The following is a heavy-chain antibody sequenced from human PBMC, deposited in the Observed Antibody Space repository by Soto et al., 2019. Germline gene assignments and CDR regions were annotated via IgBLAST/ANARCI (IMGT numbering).Heavy chain of an antibody. CDR1: GDPISTYY. Sequence: SETLSLTCTVSGDPISTYYWNWIRQPPGKGMEWIGYIDYSGSTNYNPSLKSRVTISVDTSKNQFSLRLTSVTAADTAIYYCARGETSWYYFDYWGQGTLVTVSS. CDR2: IDYSGST. V-gene: IGHV4-59*01. D-gene: IGHD6-13*01. CDR3: ARGETSWYYFDY. J-gene: IGHJ4*02.